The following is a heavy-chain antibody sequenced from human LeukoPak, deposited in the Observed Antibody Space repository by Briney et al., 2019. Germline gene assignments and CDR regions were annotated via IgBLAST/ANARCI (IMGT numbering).Heavy chain of an antibody. CDR3: ARRYCSSTSCWFDP. D-gene: IGHD2-2*01. CDR1: GGSISSYY. V-gene: IGHV4-59*08. Sequence: ASETLSLTCTVSGGSISSYYWSWIRQPPGKGLEWIGYIYYSGSTNYNPSLKSRVTMSVDTSKNQFSLKLSSVTAADTAVYYCARRYCSSTSCWFDPWGQGTLVTASS. J-gene: IGHJ5*02. CDR2: IYYSGST.